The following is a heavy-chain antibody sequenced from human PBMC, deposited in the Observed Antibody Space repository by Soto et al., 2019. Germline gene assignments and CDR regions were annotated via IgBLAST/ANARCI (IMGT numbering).Heavy chain of an antibody. D-gene: IGHD2-15*01. Sequence: QVQLQESGPGLVKPSETLSLTCTVSGGSISSYYWSWIRQPPGKGLEWIGYIYYSGSTNYNPSLKSRVHISVDTSKNQCSLKLSSVTAADTAVYYCAGVGSGPSLFDYWGQGTLVTVSS. J-gene: IGHJ4*02. CDR3: AGVGSGPSLFDY. CDR2: IYYSGST. V-gene: IGHV4-59*01. CDR1: GGSISSYY.